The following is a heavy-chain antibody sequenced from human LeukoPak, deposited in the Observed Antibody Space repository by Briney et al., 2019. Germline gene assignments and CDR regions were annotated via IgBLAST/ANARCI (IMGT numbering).Heavy chain of an antibody. J-gene: IGHJ4*02. Sequence: PGGSLRLSCAVSGFTFSSYDMNWVRQAPGKGLEWVAFIRYDGSRKYYADSVKGRFTISRDNSKNTVYLQMNSLRAEDTAVYYCARETPRRGETRDGYRWGQGTVVTASS. CDR2: IRYDGSRK. V-gene: IGHV3-30*02. D-gene: IGHD5-24*01. CDR3: ARETPRRGETRDGYR. CDR1: GFTFSSYD.